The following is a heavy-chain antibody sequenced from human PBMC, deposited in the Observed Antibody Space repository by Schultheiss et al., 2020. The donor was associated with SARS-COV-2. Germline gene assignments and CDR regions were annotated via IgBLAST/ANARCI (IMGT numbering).Heavy chain of an antibody. Sequence: SVKVSCKASGGTFSSYTISWVRQAPGQGLEWMGRIIPIFGIANYAQKFQGRVTITADKSTSTAYMELSSLTSEDTAVYYCARAEYTAMANFDYWGQGTLVTVSS. D-gene: IGHD5-18*01. CDR1: GGTFSSYT. V-gene: IGHV1-69*02. CDR3: ARAEYTAMANFDY. CDR2: IIPIFGIA. J-gene: IGHJ4*02.